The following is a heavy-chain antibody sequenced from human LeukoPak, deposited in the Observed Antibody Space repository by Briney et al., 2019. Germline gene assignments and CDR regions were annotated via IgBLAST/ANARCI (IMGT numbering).Heavy chain of an antibody. Sequence: GGSLRLSCAASGFTFSSYWMSWVRQAPGKGLEWVANINQDGSEKYYVDSVKGRFTISRDNAKNSLYLQMNSLRAEDTAVYYCAKDRYSSGWYNIRALLDYWGQGTLVTVSS. CDR2: INQDGSEK. V-gene: IGHV3-7*03. J-gene: IGHJ4*02. CDR1: GFTFSSYW. CDR3: AKDRYSSGWYNIRALLDY. D-gene: IGHD6-19*01.